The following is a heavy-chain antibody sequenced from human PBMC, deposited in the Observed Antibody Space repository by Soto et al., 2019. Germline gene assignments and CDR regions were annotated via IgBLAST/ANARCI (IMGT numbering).Heavy chain of an antibody. D-gene: IGHD6-6*01. CDR2: ISYDGSNK. CDR3: ARDRQLVGLDY. Sequence: QVQLVESGGGVVQPGRSLRLSCAASGFTFSSYAMHWVRQDPGEGLEWVAVISYDGSNKYYADSVKGRFTISRDNSKNTLYLQMNSLRAEDTAVYYCARDRQLVGLDYWGQGTLVTVSS. J-gene: IGHJ4*02. V-gene: IGHV3-30-3*01. CDR1: GFTFSSYA.